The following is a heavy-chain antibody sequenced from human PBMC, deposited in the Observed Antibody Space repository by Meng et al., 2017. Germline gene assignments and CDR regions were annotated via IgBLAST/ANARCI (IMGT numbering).Heavy chain of an antibody. CDR2: ISSSGSTI. D-gene: IGHD4-17*01. Sequence: QGQLVESGGGLVKPGVSLRLSCAVSGFTFSDYYMSWIRQAPGKGLEWVSYISSSGSTIYYADSVKGRFTISRDNAKNSLYLQMNSLRAEDTAVYYCASRYGDYVPVMFWYFDLWGRGTLVTVPQ. CDR1: GFTFSDYY. CDR3: ASRYGDYVPVMFWYFDL. J-gene: IGHJ2*01. V-gene: IGHV3-11*01.